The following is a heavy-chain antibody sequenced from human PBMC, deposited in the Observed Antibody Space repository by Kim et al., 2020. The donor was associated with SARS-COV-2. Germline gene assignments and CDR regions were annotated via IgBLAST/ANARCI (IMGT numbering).Heavy chain of an antibody. CDR3: ARGYGIFYGLDV. V-gene: IGHV4-30-4*05. J-gene: IGHJ6*02. D-gene: IGHD2-15*01. Sequence: TYDNPSLKSRVTISADTSKKQFSLTLSSVTAADTAVYFCARGYGIFYGLDVWGQGTTVTVSS. CDR2: T.